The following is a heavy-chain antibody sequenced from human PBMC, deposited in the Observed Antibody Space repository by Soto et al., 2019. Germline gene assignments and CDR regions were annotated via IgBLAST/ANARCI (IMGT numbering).Heavy chain of an antibody. J-gene: IGHJ6*02. Sequence: SETLSLTCTVSGGSISSGGYYWSWIRQHPGKGLEWIGYIYYSGSTYYKPSLKSRVTISVDTSKNQFSLKLSSVTTEDTAVYYCARGGDVAARPRGDYYYGMDVWGQGTTVTVSS. D-gene: IGHD6-6*01. V-gene: IGHV4-31*03. CDR2: IYYSGST. CDR3: ARGGDVAARPRGDYYYGMDV. CDR1: GGSISSGGYY.